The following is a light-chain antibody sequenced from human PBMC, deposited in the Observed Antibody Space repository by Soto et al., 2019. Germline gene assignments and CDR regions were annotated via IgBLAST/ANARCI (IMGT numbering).Light chain of an antibody. CDR1: SSNIGGNS. Sequence: QSVMTQPPSVSAAPGQKVTISCSGSSSNIGGNSVSWYQQLPGTAPKLLIYSNNQRPSGVPDRFSASKSGSSASLAISGLRSEDEADYYCAAWDDSLNMLFGGGTQLTVL. J-gene: IGLJ2*01. V-gene: IGLV1-47*02. CDR3: AAWDDSLNML. CDR2: SNN.